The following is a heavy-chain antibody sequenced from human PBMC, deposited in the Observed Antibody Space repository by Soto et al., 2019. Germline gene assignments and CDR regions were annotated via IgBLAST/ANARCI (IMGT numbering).Heavy chain of an antibody. J-gene: IGHJ6*02. CDR1: GGSISSGGYY. CDR2: IYYSGST. V-gene: IGHV4-31*03. CDR3: AREGVIYSSSWDQHYYYYGMDV. Sequence: SSETLSLTCTVSGGSISSGGYYWSWIRQHPGKGLEWIGYIYYSGSTYYNPSLKSRVTISVDTSKNQFSLKLSSVTAADTAVYYCAREGVIYSSSWDQHYYYYGMDVWGQGTTVTVSS. D-gene: IGHD6-13*01.